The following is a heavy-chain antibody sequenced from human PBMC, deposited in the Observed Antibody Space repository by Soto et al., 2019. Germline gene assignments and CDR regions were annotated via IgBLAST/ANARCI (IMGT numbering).Heavy chain of an antibody. CDR2: ISGSGGST. CDR3: AKVSRPSYDSSGYYY. D-gene: IGHD3-22*01. CDR1: GFTFSSYA. V-gene: IGHV3-23*01. J-gene: IGHJ4*02. Sequence: GGSLRLSCAASGFTFSSYAMSWVRQAPGKGLEWVSAISGSGGSTYYADSVKGRFTISRDNSKNTLYLQMNSLRAEDTAVYYCAKVSRPSYDSSGYYYWDQGTLVTVSS.